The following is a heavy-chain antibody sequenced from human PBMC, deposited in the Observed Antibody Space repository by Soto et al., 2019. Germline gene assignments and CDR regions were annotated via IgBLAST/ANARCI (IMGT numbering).Heavy chain of an antibody. CDR1: GYTFTSYA. Sequence: ASVNVYCKAAGYTFTSYAMHWVRQAPGQRLEWMGWINAGNGNTKYSQKFQGRVTITRDTSASTAYMELSSLRSEDTAVYYCATPLSWYYFDYWGQGTLVTVS. CDR2: INAGNGNT. CDR3: ATPLSWYYFDY. V-gene: IGHV1-3*01. J-gene: IGHJ4*02. D-gene: IGHD6-13*01.